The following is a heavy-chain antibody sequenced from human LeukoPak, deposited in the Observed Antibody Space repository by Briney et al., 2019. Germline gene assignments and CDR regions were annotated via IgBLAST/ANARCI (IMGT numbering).Heavy chain of an antibody. D-gene: IGHD5-12*01. CDR2: IYYSGST. J-gene: IGHJ4*02. V-gene: IGHV4-59*01. Sequence: SETLSLTCTVSGGSISSYYWSWIRQPPGKGLEWIGYIYYSGSTNYSPSLKSRVTISVDTSKNQFSLKLSSVTAADTAVYYCARRYSGYAIDYWGQGTLVTVSS. CDR1: GGSISSYY. CDR3: ARRYSGYAIDY.